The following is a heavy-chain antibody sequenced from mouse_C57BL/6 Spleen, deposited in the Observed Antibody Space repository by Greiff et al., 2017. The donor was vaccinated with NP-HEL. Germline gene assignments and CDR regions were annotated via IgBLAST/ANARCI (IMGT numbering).Heavy chain of an antibody. Sequence: VQLQQSGAELVRPGTSVKMSCKASGYTFTNYWIGWAKQRPGHGLEWIGDIYPGGGYTNYNEKFKGKATLTADKSSSTAYMQFSSLTSEDSAIYYCARGAQATDYAMDDWGQGTSVTVSS. CDR1: GYTFTNYW. D-gene: IGHD3-2*02. J-gene: IGHJ4*01. CDR2: IYPGGGYT. V-gene: IGHV1-63*01. CDR3: ARGAQATDYAMDD.